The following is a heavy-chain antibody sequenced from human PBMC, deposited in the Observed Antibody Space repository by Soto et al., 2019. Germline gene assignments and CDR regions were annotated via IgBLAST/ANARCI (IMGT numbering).Heavy chain of an antibody. CDR2: INPNSGGT. J-gene: IGHJ4*02. CDR1: GYTFTDHY. CDR3: ARAVFSGAAHRGGHCDN. Sequence: QVHLVQSGAEVKKPGASVKVSCKASGYTFTDHYMHWVRQAPGQGLEWMGWINPNSGGTNYAPKFQAWVTMTRDTSINTAYMELSRLRSDDTAVYYCARAVFSGAAHRGGHCDNWGQGTLVTVSS. D-gene: IGHD3-16*01. V-gene: IGHV1-2*04.